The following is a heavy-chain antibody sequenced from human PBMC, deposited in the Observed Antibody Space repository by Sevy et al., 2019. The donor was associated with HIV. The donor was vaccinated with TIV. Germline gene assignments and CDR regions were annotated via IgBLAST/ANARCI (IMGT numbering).Heavy chain of an antibody. D-gene: IGHD1-7*01. Sequence: GGSLRLSCGASGFTFSNYAMSWVRQPPGKGLEWVSSISGSGGNTYNADSVKGRFTVSRDNSKNTLYLQMNSPRAEDMDEYYRAKDSGDENYCLFDYWGQGTLVTVSS. CDR3: AKDSGDENYCLFDY. CDR1: GFTFSNYA. V-gene: IGHV3-23*01. CDR2: ISGSGGNT. J-gene: IGHJ4*02.